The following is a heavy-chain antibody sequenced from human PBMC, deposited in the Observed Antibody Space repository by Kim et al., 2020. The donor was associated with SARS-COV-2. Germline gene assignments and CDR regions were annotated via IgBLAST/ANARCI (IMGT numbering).Heavy chain of an antibody. V-gene: IGHV3-23*01. CDR2: ISGDERST. J-gene: IGHJ5*02. CDR3: VGDRDAS. Sequence: GGSLRLSCAASGFTFSNYAMYWVRQAPGKGLECVSSISGDERSTNYADSVKGRFTISRDNSKSTLYLQMNSLRVEDTATYYCVGDRDASWGQGTLVTVSS. CDR1: GFTFSNYA.